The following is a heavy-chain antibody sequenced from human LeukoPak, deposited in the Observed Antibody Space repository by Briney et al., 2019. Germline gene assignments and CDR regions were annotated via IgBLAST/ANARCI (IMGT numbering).Heavy chain of an antibody. CDR2: INWNGATT. D-gene: IGHD2-21*01. J-gene: IGHJ3*01. V-gene: IGHV3-20*04. CDR1: GFTFDDHV. Sequence: GGSLRLSCAASGFTFDDHVMVWVRQAPGKGLEWVSGINWNGATTGYADSVKGRFTISRDNVRNSLYLQMDSLRAEDTALYFCAGGENLLPSADCFVVSGPGGMVTV. CDR3: AGGENLLPSADCFVV.